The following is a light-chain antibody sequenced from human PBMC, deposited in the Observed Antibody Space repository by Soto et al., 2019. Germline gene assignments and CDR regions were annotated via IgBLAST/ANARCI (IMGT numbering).Light chain of an antibody. CDR1: QSISTY. Sequence: DIQMTQSPYSLSASVGDGVTITCRASQSISTYLNWYQQKPGKAPELLIYASSSLQSGVPSRFSGSGSGTDFTLTVSSLQPEDFATYYCQQSYSKGTFGQGTKVDIK. CDR2: ASS. J-gene: IGKJ1*01. CDR3: QQSYSKGT. V-gene: IGKV1-39*01.